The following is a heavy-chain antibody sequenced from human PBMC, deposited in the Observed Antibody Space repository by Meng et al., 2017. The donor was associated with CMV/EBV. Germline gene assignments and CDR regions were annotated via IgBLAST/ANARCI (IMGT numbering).Heavy chain of an antibody. V-gene: IGHV3-20*04. CDR3: ARDGKKWFGEDLGGGMDV. J-gene: IGHJ6*02. D-gene: IGHD3-10*01. Sequence: GESLKISCAASGFTFDDYGISWVRQAPGKGLEWVSGINWNGGSTGYADSVKGRFTISRDNAKNSLYLQMNSLRAEDTALYYCARDGKKWFGEDLGGGMDVWGQGTTVTVSS. CDR2: INWNGGST. CDR1: GFTFDDYG.